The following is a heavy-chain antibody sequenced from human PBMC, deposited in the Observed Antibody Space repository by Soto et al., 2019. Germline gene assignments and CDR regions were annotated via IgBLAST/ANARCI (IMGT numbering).Heavy chain of an antibody. V-gene: IGHV4-39*01. CDR3: ARQEGTYYDILTGYYYYYYYGMDV. J-gene: IGHJ6*02. D-gene: IGHD3-9*01. CDR2: IYYSGST. Sequence: SETLTLTCTVSGGSISSSSYYWGWIRQPPGKGLEWIGSIYYSGSTYYNPSLKSRVTISVDTSKNQFSLKLSSETAADTAVYYCARQEGTYYDILTGYYYYYYYGMDVWGQGTTVTVSS. CDR1: GGSISSSSYY.